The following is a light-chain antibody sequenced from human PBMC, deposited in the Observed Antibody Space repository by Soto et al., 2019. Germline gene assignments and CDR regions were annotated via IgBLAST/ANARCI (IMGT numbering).Light chain of an antibody. Sequence: DVVTTQSPLSLPVTIGQPPSISCRSSKNLVHSNGNTFLNWFQQRPGQSPRRLIYNVSTRDSGVPDRFSGSGSGTDFTLKISRVEAEDVGVYYCMQGNHWPLTFGGGTKVEIK. CDR1: KNLVHSNGNTF. J-gene: IGKJ4*01. V-gene: IGKV2-30*02. CDR2: NVS. CDR3: MQGNHWPLT.